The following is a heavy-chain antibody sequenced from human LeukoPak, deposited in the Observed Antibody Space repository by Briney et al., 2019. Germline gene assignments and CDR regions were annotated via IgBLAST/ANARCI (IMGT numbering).Heavy chain of an antibody. J-gene: IGHJ4*02. CDR2: INPNSGGT. Sequence: ASVKVSCKASGYTFTGYHMHWVRQAPGQGLEWMGWINPNSGGTNYAQKFQGRVTMTRDTSISTAYMELSRLRSDDTAVYYCARDLTTIHYYDSSGYYYESGLGYWGQGTLVTVSS. D-gene: IGHD3-22*01. CDR3: ARDLTTIHYYDSSGYYYESGLGY. V-gene: IGHV1-2*02. CDR1: GYTFTGYH.